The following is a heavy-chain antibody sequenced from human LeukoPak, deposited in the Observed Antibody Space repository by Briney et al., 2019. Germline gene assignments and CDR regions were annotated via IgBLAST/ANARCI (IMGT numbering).Heavy chain of an antibody. CDR1: GYTSTSYG. D-gene: IGHD1-20*01. Sequence: ASVKVSCKASGYTSTSYGISWVRQAPGQGLEWMGRINANSGGTNYAQQFQGRVTMTRDTSITTAYMELSRLRSDDTAVYYCARDSGITGTTGAIDYWGQGTLVTVSS. CDR2: INANSGGT. V-gene: IGHV1-2*06. J-gene: IGHJ4*02. CDR3: ARDSGITGTTGAIDY.